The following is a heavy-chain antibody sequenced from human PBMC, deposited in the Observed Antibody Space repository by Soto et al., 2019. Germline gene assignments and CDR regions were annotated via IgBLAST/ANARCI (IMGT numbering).Heavy chain of an antibody. CDR3: ARAGSSSSVFDY. V-gene: IGHV1-69*02. J-gene: IGHJ4*02. CDR1: GGTFSSYT. CDR2: IIPILGIA. D-gene: IGHD6-6*01. Sequence: QVQLVQSGAEVKKPGSSVKVSCKASGGTFSSYTISWVRQAPGQGLEWMGRIIPILGIANYAQKFQGRVTITADKSTSTAYMELSSLRSEDTAVYYCARAGSSSSVFDYWGQGTLVTVSS.